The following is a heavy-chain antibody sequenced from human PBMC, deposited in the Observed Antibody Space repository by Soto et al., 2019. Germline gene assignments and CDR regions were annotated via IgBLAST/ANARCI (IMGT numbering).Heavy chain of an antibody. J-gene: IGHJ3*02. V-gene: IGHV3-23*01. D-gene: IGHD2-15*01. Sequence: GGSLRLSCAASGFTFSSYTMSWVRQAPGKGLEWVSAISGSGGSTYYADSVKGRFTISRDNSKNTLYLQMNSLRAEDTAVYYCAKGIFGGNHAFDIWGQGTMVTVSS. CDR3: AKGIFGGNHAFDI. CDR1: GFTFSSYT. CDR2: ISGSGGST.